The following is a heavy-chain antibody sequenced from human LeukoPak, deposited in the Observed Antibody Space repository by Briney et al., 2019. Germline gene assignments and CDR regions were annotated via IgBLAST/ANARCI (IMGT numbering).Heavy chain of an antibody. J-gene: IGHJ4*02. CDR1: GGSFSGYY. CDR3: ARGGWGYYDSSGYCDY. Sequence: SETLSLTCAVYGGSFSGYYWSWIRQPPGKGLEWIGEINHSGSTNYNPSLKSRVTIPVDTSKNQFSLKLSSVTAADTAVYYCARGGWGYYDSSGYCDYWGQGTLVTVSS. CDR2: INHSGST. V-gene: IGHV4-34*01. D-gene: IGHD3-22*01.